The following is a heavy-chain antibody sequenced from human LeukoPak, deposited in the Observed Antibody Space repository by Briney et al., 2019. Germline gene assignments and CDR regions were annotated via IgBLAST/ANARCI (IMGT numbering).Heavy chain of an antibody. CDR1: GFTFSTYA. CDR3: ARDGPSKRWLEITRGIDY. V-gene: IGHV3-30*04. CDR2: ISYDGSNK. D-gene: IGHD5-24*01. Sequence: GGSLRLSCAASGFTFSTYAMHWVRQAPGKGLEWVAFISYDGSNKYYADSVKGRFTISRDNSKNTLYLQVNSLRVEDTAVYYCARDGPSKRWLEITRGIDYWGQGALVTVSS. J-gene: IGHJ4*02.